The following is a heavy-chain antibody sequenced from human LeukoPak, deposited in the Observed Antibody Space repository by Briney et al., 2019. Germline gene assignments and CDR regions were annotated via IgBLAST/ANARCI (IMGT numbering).Heavy chain of an antibody. CDR1: GGTFSSYA. V-gene: IGHV1-69*04. CDR2: IIPILGIA. D-gene: IGHD1-26*01. CDR3: ALAVVGALMPYYGMDV. Sequence: ASVKVSCKASGGTFSSYAISWVRQAPGQGLEWMGRIIPILGIANYAQKFQGRVTITADKSTSTAYMELSSPRSEDTAVYYCALAVVGALMPYYGMDVWGQGTTVTVSS. J-gene: IGHJ6*02.